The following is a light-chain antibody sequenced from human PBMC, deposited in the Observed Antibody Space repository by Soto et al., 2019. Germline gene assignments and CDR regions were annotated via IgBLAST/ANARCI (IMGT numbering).Light chain of an antibody. Sequence: EIVMTQSPATLSVSPGERATLSCRASQSVSSNLAWYQQKPAQTPRLLIYGASPRATGIPARFSVSGSGTEFTLPISSLHSEDFAVYYCQQYNNWPPWTFGHGTKVEIK. CDR3: QQYNNWPPWT. V-gene: IGKV3-15*01. CDR1: QSVSSN. J-gene: IGKJ1*01. CDR2: GAS.